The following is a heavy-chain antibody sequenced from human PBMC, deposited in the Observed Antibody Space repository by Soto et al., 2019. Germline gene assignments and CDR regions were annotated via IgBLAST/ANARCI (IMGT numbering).Heavy chain of an antibody. Sequence: GGSLRLSCAASGFTFSTYISWVRQAPGKGLEWVSGISGSGDSTNYAESVKGRFTISRDDSKNTVFLQMNSLKVEDTAAYFCASPREGQWLVFDHWGQRTLVTVSS. CDR3: ASPREGQWLVFDH. CDR1: GFTFSTY. D-gene: IGHD6-19*01. V-gene: IGHV3-23*01. J-gene: IGHJ4*02. CDR2: ISGSGDST.